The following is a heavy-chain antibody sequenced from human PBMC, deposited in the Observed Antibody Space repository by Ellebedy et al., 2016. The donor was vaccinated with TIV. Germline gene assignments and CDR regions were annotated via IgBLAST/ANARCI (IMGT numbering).Heavy chain of an antibody. Sequence: GGSLRLXXEASGFLFTNAAMHWVRQAPGKGLEWLAIISYDGSSKKYADPVKGRFTISRDNSNNMVFLQMDSLRPDDTAVYYCAKDSRHYFMDVWGEGTTVIVSS. CDR3: AKDSRHYFMDV. CDR2: ISYDGSSK. V-gene: IGHV3-30*18. D-gene: IGHD2-2*01. J-gene: IGHJ6*03. CDR1: GFLFTNAA.